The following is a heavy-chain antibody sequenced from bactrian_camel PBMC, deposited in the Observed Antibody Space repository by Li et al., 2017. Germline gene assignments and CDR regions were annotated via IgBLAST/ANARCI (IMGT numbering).Heavy chain of an antibody. J-gene: IGHJ4*01. Sequence: DVQLVESGGGSVQPGGSARLPCRASEFTFTSYDMSWVRQAPGKGLEWVSGINGGGEETFYADSMEGRFTISRDSAKDTVYLQMNSLKPEDTAMNHCAASSGRLVGDVLNRDKYNYWGQGTQVTVS. CDR3: AASSGRLVGDVLNRDKYNY. CDR1: EFTFTSYD. V-gene: IGHV3S40*01. D-gene: IGHD5*01. CDR2: INGGGEET.